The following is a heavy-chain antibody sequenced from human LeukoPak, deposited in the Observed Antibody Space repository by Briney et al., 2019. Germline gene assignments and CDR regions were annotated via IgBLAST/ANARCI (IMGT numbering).Heavy chain of an antibody. CDR1: GFTFSSYS. J-gene: IGHJ6*03. CDR2: ISSSSYI. CDR3: AKGRGTSYYYYYTDV. Sequence: GGSLRLSCAASGFTFSSYSMNWVRQAPGKGLEWVSCISSSSYIYYADSVKGRFTTSRDNAKNTLYLQMNSLRAEDTAVYYCAKGRGTSYYYYYTDVWGKGTTVTVSS. D-gene: IGHD1-7*01. V-gene: IGHV3-21*04.